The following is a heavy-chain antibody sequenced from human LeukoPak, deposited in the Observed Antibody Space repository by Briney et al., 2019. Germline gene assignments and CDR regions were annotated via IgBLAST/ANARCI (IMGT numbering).Heavy chain of an antibody. V-gene: IGHV3-30*04. CDR2: ISYDGSNK. J-gene: IGHJ4*02. D-gene: IGHD3-9*01. CDR1: GFTFSSYA. Sequence: GGSLRLSSAAYGFTFSSYAMHWVRQAPGKGLEWVAVISYDGSNKYYADSVKGRFTISRDNSKNTLYLQTNSLRAEDTAVYYCARDQADFDWLFFDYWGQGTLVTVSS. CDR3: ARDQADFDWLFFDY.